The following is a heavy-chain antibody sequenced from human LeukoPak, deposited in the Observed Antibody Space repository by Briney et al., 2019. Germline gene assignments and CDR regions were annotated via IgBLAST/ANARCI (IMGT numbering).Heavy chain of an antibody. J-gene: IGHJ4*02. CDR2: ISSSSTSI. D-gene: IGHD3-10*01. Sequence: GGSLRLSCAASGFTFSDYGMNWVRQAPGKGLEWVSFISSSSTSIYYADTVKGRFTISRDNAGSSLFLRMNGLRDEDTAVYYCARSGVVAVLFPTDFDYWGQGALVTVSS. CDR1: GFTFSDYG. V-gene: IGHV3-21*01. CDR3: ARSGVVAVLFPTDFDY.